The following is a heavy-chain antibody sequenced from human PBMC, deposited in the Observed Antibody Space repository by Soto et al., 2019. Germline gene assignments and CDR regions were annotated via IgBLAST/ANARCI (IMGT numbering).Heavy chain of an antibody. D-gene: IGHD4-4*01. Sequence: GGSLRLSCAASGFTLRSYSMNWVRKAPGKGLEWVSSISSSSSYIYSADAVKGRSTIARDNAKNSLYLQMTSLRAEDTAVYYCAREDYSNFDYWGQGTLVTVSS. CDR3: AREDYSNFDY. J-gene: IGHJ4*02. CDR2: ISSSSSYI. V-gene: IGHV3-21*01. CDR1: GFTLRSYS.